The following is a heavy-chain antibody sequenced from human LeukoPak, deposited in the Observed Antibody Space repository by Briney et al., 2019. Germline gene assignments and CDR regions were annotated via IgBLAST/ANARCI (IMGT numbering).Heavy chain of an antibody. CDR2: INHSGST. D-gene: IGHD2-15*01. J-gene: IGHJ6*02. Sequence: SETLSLTCAVYGGSFSGYYWSWIRQPPGKGLEWIGEINHSGSTNYNPSLKSRVTISVDTSKNRFSLKLSSVTVADTAVYYCARESRGSRIVVVVAATQRARYGMDVWGQGTTVTVSS. V-gene: IGHV4-34*01. CDR3: ARESRGSRIVVVVAATQRARYGMDV. CDR1: GGSFSGYY.